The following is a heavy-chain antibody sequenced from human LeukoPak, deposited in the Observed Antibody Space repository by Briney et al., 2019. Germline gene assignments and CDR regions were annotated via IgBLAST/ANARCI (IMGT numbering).Heavy chain of an antibody. CDR3: AKDRVTAAGYYFEY. J-gene: IGHJ4*02. CDR1: AFALNEYS. V-gene: IGHV3-21*01. D-gene: IGHD6-13*01. CDR2: IGVGSTSI. Sequence: GGSLRLSCVVSAFALNEYSMNWVRQAPGKGLEWVSSIGVGSTSISYTDSVKGRFTISRDDAKNSLFLQLNSLRAEDTAVYYCAKDRVTAAGYYFEYWGQGTLVTVSS.